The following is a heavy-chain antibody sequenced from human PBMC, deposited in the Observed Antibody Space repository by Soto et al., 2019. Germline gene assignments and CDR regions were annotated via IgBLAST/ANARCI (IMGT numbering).Heavy chain of an antibody. CDR2: IYPGDPHT. V-gene: IGHV5-51*01. Sequence: PGESLKISCKGSGYSFTSYWIGWVRQMAGKGLEWMGIIYPGDPHTRYSPSFQGQVTISADKSISTAYLQWSSLKASDTAMYYYARRHDYDILTGPFDYWGQGTLVTVSS. CDR1: GYSFTSYW. J-gene: IGHJ4*02. CDR3: ARRHDYDILTGPFDY. D-gene: IGHD3-9*01.